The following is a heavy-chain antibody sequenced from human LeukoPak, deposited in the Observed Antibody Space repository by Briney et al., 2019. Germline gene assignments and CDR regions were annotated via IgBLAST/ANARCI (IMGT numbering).Heavy chain of an antibody. CDR3: ARDRGIAVAGPGYFDY. D-gene: IGHD6-19*01. Sequence: SQTLSLTCAISGDSVSSNSAAWNWIRQSPSRGLEWLGRTYYRSKWYNDYAVSVKSRITINPDTSKNRFSLQLNSVTPEDTAVYYCARDRGIAVAGPGYFDYWGQGTLVTVSS. CDR1: GDSVSSNSAA. CDR2: TYYRSKWYN. J-gene: IGHJ4*02. V-gene: IGHV6-1*01.